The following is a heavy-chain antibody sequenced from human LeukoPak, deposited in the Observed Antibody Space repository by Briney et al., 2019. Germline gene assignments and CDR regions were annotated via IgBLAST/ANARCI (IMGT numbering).Heavy chain of an antibody. CDR2: TYYRSTWYN. D-gene: IGHD2-2*01. Sequence: SQTLSLTCALSGDSVSSNSVTWNWIRQSPSRGLEWLGRTYYRSTWYNDYAVSVRGRITVNPDTSKNQFSLHLNSVTPEDPAVYYCARRLTQYDCFDPWGQGILVTVSS. CDR1: GDSVSSNSVT. CDR3: ARRLTQYDCFDP. J-gene: IGHJ5*02. V-gene: IGHV6-1*01.